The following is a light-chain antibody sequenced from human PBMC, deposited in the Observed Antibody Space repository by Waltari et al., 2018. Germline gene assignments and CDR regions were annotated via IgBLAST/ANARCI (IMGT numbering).Light chain of an antibody. V-gene: IGLV3-19*01. J-gene: IGLJ2*01. Sequence: SSELTQDPAVSVALGQTVRITCQGDSLRSYYASWYQQKAGQAPVLVIYGKKNRPSWIPDRFSGSSSGNTASLTITRAQAEDEADYYCNSRDSSGNPLVAFGGGTKLTVL. CDR1: SLRSYY. CDR2: GKK. CDR3: NSRDSSGNPLVA.